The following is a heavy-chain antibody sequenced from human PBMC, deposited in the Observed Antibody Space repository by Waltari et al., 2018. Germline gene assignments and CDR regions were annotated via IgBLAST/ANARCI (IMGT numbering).Heavy chain of an antibody. CDR3: ARVVRYCSSTSCFYFDY. D-gene: IGHD2-2*01. J-gene: IGHJ4*02. CDR1: GFIFRTYW. CDR2: IKQDGSEE. Sequence: EVQVVESGGGLVQPGGSLRLYCAASGFIFRTYWMSGVRQAPGKGLEWVANIKQDGSEEYYVDSVKGRFTISRDNAKNSLYLQMNSLRAEDTAVYYCARVVRYCSSTSCFYFDYWGQGTLVTVSS. V-gene: IGHV3-7*01.